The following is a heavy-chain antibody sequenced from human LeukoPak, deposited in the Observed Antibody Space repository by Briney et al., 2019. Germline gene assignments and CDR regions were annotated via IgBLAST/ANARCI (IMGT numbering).Heavy chain of an antibody. J-gene: IGHJ6*03. D-gene: IGHD6-13*01. Sequence: SVKVSCKASGGTFSSYAISWVRQAPGQGLEWMGGIIPIFGTANYAQKFQGRVTITADESTSTAYMELSSLRSEDTAVYYCARAQQLGLGYYYYYYMDVWGKGTTVTVSS. CDR2: IIPIFGTA. V-gene: IGHV1-69*13. CDR3: ARAQQLGLGYYYYYYMDV. CDR1: GGTFSSYA.